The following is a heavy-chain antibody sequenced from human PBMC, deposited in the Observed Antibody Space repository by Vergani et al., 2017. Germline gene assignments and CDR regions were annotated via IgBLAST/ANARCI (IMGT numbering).Heavy chain of an antibody. CDR1: GGSISSGSYY. V-gene: IGHV4-61*02. J-gene: IGHJ4*02. CDR2: IYTSGST. D-gene: IGHD3-22*01. CDR3: AREDDSSGYYVY. Sequence: QVQLQESGPGLVKPSQTLSLTCTVSGGSISSGSYYWSWIRQPAGKGLEWIGRIYTSGSTNYNPSLKSRVTISVDTSKNQFSLKLSSVTAADTAVYYCAREDDSSGYYVYWGQGTLVTVSS.